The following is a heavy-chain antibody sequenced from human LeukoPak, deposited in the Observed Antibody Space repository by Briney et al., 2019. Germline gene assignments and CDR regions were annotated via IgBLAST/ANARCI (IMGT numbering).Heavy chain of an antibody. V-gene: IGHV1-46*01. J-gene: IGHJ3*02. D-gene: IGHD2/OR15-2a*01. CDR2: INPSGGST. CDR1: GYTFTSYY. CDR3: ARTSLSDAFDI. Sequence: ASVKVSCKASGYTFTSYYMHWVRQAPGQGLEWMGIINPSGGSTSYAQKFQGRVTMTRDASTSTVYMELSSLRSEDTAVYYCARTSLSDAFDIWGQGTMVTVSS.